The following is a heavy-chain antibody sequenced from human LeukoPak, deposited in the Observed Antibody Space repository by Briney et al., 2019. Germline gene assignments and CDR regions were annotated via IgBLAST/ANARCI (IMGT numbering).Heavy chain of an antibody. CDR3: ARDLSRGGSSWYFDY. V-gene: IGHV3-33*01. CDR1: GFTFSSYG. CDR2: IRYDGSNK. Sequence: GGSLRLSCAASGFTFSSYGMHWVRQAPGKGLEWVAVIRYDGSNKYYADSVKGRFTISRDNSKNTLYLQMNSLRAEDTAVYYCARDLSRGGSSWYFDYWGQGTLVTVSS. J-gene: IGHJ4*02. D-gene: IGHD6-13*01.